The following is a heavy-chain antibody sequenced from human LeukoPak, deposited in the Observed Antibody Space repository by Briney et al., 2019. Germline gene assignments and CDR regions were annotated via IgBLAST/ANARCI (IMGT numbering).Heavy chain of an antibody. CDR1: GGSISSSSYY. Sequence: SETLSLTCSVSGGSISSSSYYWNWIRQPPGKGLEWIGEINHSGSTNYNPSLKSRVTISVDTSKNQFSLKLSSVTAADTAVYYCARDNVEMATDFDYWGQGTLVTVSS. V-gene: IGHV4-39*07. D-gene: IGHD5-24*01. CDR3: ARDNVEMATDFDY. CDR2: INHSGST. J-gene: IGHJ4*02.